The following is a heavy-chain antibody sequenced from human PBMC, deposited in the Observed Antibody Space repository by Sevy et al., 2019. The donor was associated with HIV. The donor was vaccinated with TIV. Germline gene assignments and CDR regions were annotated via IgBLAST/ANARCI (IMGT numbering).Heavy chain of an antibody. Sequence: GGSLRLSCTASGFTFGSYSMNWVRQAPGKGLEWVSSISSTSSYIYYTDSVKGRFTISRGNAKNSLYLQMNSLRADDTAVYYCARGGFDGIFDPWGQGTLVTVSS. D-gene: IGHD1-26*01. CDR1: GFTFGSYS. CDR2: ISSTSSYI. V-gene: IGHV3-21*01. J-gene: IGHJ5*02. CDR3: ARGGFDGIFDP.